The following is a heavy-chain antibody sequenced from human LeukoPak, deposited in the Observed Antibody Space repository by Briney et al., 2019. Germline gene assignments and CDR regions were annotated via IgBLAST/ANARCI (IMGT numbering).Heavy chain of an antibody. CDR3: ARAVHNFGFYYGMDV. D-gene: IGHD1-1*01. J-gene: IGHJ6*02. CDR1: GGSISSFY. Sequence: SETLSLTCTVSGGSISSFYWNWIRQPPGKGLEWIGNIYYTGSTNYNPSHKSRLSISVDTSKNQFSLKLSSVTAADTAVYYCARAVHNFGFYYGMDVWGQGTTVTVSS. V-gene: IGHV4-59*01. CDR2: IYYTGST.